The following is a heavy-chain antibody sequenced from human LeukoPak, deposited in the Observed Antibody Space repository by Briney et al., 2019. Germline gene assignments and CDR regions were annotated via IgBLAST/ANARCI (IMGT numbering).Heavy chain of an antibody. D-gene: IGHD5-24*01. CDR3: ARVGDGYFDY. CDR2: IYPGDPDT. CDR1: GYDFAEYW. Sequence: GESLKISCQGSGYDFAEYWIIWVRQMPGKGLEWMGIIYPGDPDTTYSPSFQGQVTISGDKSINTVYLQWNSLEASDTAMYFCARVGDGYFDYWAQGTLVTVSS. V-gene: IGHV5-51*01. J-gene: IGHJ4*02.